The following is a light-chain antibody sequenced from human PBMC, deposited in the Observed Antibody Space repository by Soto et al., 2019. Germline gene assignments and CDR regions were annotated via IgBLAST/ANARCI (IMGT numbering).Light chain of an antibody. CDR3: QPYTA. CDR2: GAS. V-gene: IGKV3-20*01. Sequence: ILLTQSPGTLSLSPGERATLSCRASQSVSSSYLAWYQQKPGQAPRLLIYGASSRATGIPDRFSGSGSGTDFTLPIGRLEPEDFAVHYCQPYTAFGQ. CDR1: QSVSSSY. J-gene: IGKJ1*01.